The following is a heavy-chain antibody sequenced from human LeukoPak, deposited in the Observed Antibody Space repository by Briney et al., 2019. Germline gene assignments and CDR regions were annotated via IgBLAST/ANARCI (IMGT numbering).Heavy chain of an antibody. V-gene: IGHV3-7*01. D-gene: IGHD5-24*01. J-gene: IGHJ4*02. CDR3: ARADGYNPMYYFDY. CDR1: GLTFSSSA. Sequence: GGSLRLSCAASGLTFSSSAMSWVRQAPGKGLEWVANIKQDGSEKYYVDSVKGRFTISRDNAKNSLYLQMNSLRAEDTAVYYCARADGYNPMYYFDYWGQGTLVIVSS. CDR2: IKQDGSEK.